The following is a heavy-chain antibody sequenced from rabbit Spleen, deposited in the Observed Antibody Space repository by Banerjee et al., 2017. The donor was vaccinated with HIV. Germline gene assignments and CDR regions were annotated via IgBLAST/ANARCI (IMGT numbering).Heavy chain of an antibody. CDR3: AREPDYGSGYGGDVGTRNL. V-gene: IGHV1S40*01. Sequence: ESGGGLVKPGASLTLTCKASGVSFSSGFDMCWVRQAPGKGLEWIACINIVTGKSVSASWAKGRFTISKTSSTTVTLQMTSLTAADTATYFCAREPDYGSGYGGDVGTRNLWGPGTLVTVS. J-gene: IGHJ4*01. CDR1: GVSFSSGFD. D-gene: IGHD1-1*01. CDR2: INIVTGKS.